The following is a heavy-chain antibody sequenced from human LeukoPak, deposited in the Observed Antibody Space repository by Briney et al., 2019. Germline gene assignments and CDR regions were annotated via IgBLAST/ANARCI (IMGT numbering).Heavy chain of an antibody. CDR1: GFTFSSYW. Sequence: PGGSLRLSCAASGFTFSSYWMSWVRQVPGKGLERAANTNQDGSEEYYVDSVKGRFTISRDNAKNSVFLQMNSLRGEDTAVYYCARPNSAAPGTDYWGQGTLVTVSS. J-gene: IGHJ4*02. D-gene: IGHD6-13*01. CDR2: TNQDGSEE. V-gene: IGHV3-7*01. CDR3: ARPNSAAPGTDY.